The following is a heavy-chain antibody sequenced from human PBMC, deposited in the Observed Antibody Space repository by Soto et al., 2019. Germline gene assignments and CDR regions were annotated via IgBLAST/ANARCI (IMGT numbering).Heavy chain of an antibody. CDR3: ARDQLYYKEISGRPVNAFDG. J-gene: IGHJ3*01. CDR2: IGIGSSTK. Sequence: PGGSLRLSCAASGFTFRNYGMNWVRQAPGKGLEWVSYIGIGSSTKYYADSVKGRFTISRDNAKNSLYLQMNSLRAEDTAVYYCARDQLYYKEISGRPVNAFDGWGQRTMVTVSS. V-gene: IGHV3-48*01. D-gene: IGHD3-22*01. CDR1: GFTFRNYG.